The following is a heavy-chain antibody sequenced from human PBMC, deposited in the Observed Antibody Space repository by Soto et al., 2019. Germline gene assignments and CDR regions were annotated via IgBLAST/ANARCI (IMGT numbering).Heavy chain of an antibody. V-gene: IGHV4-34*01. J-gene: IGHJ5*02. CDR2: INHSGST. CDR3: ARVPVP. CDR1: GGSFSRYY. Sequence: SGTLSLTCAVYGGSFSRYYWCCIRQPPGKGLEWIGEINHSGSTNYNPSLKSRVTISVDTSKNQFSLKLNSVTAADTAVYYCARVPVPCGPRTLVSV.